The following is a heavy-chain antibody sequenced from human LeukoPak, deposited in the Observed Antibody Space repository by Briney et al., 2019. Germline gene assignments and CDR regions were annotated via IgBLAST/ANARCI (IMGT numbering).Heavy chain of an antibody. CDR1: GGSFSGYY. CDR2: INHSGST. D-gene: IGHD3-10*01. V-gene: IGHV4-34*01. CDR3: ARGGTMVRGVTRTFDY. Sequence: SETLSLTCAVYGGSFSGYYWSWIRQPPGKGLEWIGEINHSGSTNYNPSLKSRVTISVDTSKNQFSLKLSSVTAADTAVYYCARGGTMVRGVTRTFDYWGQGTLVTVSS. J-gene: IGHJ4*02.